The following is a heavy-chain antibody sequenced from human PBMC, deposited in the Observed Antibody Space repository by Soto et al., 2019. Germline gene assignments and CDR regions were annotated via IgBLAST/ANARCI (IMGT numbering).Heavy chain of an antibody. CDR3: ASLAYSNYGIFDY. CDR1: GGTFSSYA. D-gene: IGHD4-4*01. CDR2: IIPIFGTA. Sequence: QVQLVQSGAEVKKPGSSVKVSCKASGGTFSSYAISWVRQAPGQGLEWMGGIIPIFGTANYAQKFQGRVTITAAESTSTAYMELRSLRSEDTAVYYCASLAYSNYGIFDYWGQGTLVTVSS. V-gene: IGHV1-69*12. J-gene: IGHJ4*02.